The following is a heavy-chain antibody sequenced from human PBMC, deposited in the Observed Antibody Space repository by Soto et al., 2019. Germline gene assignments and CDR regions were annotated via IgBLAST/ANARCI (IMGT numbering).Heavy chain of an antibody. Sequence: ASVKVSCKASGYSFTNNDVSWVRQATGQGLEWMGWMNPGSGDTGYAQKFQGRVTMTRDISIATAYMELSSLRAEDTAVYYCARSREIIASAGSFDYWGQGTLVAVSS. CDR1: GYSFTNND. CDR2: MNPGSGDT. J-gene: IGHJ4*02. CDR3: ARSREIIASAGSFDY. V-gene: IGHV1-8*01. D-gene: IGHD6-25*01.